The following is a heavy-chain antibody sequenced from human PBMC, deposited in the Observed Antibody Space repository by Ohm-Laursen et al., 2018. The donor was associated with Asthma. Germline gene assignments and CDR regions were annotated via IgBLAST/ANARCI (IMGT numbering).Heavy chain of an antibody. CDR2: ISTASTFI. J-gene: IGHJ1*01. D-gene: IGHD1-26*01. V-gene: IGHV3-21*01. Sequence: GSLRLSCAASGYTFSRYSIHWVRQVLGKGLEWVASISTASTFIYYADSVRGRFTTSRDNAKNSVYLQMNSLRAEDTALYYCARIGPEWELPGREYSLHHWGEGTLVTVSP. CDR1: GYTFSRYS. CDR3: ARIGPEWELPGREYSLHH.